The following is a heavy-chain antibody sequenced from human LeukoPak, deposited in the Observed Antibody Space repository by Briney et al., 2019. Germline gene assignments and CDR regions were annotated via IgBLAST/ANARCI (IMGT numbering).Heavy chain of an antibody. J-gene: IGHJ3*02. Sequence: SETLSLTCTVSGGSISSYYWSWIRQPPGKGLEWIGYIYYSGSTNYNPSLKSRVTISVDTSKNQFSLQLNSVTPEDTAVYYCARELVAAAVDDAFDIWGQGTMVTVSS. CDR2: IYYSGST. V-gene: IGHV4-59*12. CDR3: ARELVAAAVDDAFDI. D-gene: IGHD6-13*01. CDR1: GGSISSYY.